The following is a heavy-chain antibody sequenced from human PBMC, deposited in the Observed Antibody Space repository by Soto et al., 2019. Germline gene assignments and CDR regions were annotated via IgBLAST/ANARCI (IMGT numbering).Heavy chain of an antibody. Sequence: PGESLKISCKGSGYSFAGYWISWVRQMPGKGLEWMGRIDPSDSYTNYSPSFQGHVTISADKSISTAYLQWSSLKASDTAMYYCARPSRVATYYYYYYGMDVWGQGTTVTVSS. J-gene: IGHJ6*02. CDR2: IDPSDSYT. V-gene: IGHV5-10-1*01. CDR3: ARPSRVATYYYYYYGMDV. CDR1: GYSFAGYW.